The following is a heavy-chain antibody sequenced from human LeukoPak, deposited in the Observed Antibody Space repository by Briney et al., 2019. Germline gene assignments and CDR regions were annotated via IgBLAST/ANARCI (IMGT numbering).Heavy chain of an antibody. V-gene: IGHV3-30*02. D-gene: IGHD4-17*01. CDR3: AKDLAYGDYFDY. J-gene: IGHJ4*02. CDR1: GFTVSSNY. CDR2: IRYDGSNK. Sequence: GGSLRLSCTVFGFTVSSNYMSWVRQAPGKGLEWVAFIRYDGSNKYYADSVKGRFTISRDNSKNTLYLQMNSLRAGDTAVYYCAKDLAYGDYFDYWGQGTLVTVSS.